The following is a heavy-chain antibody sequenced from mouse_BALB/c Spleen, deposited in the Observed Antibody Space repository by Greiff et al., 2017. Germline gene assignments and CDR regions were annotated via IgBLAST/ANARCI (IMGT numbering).Heavy chain of an antibody. CDR2: IWSGGST. Sequence: QVQLKASGPGLVQPSQSLSITCTVSGFSLTSYGVHWVRQSPGKGLEWLGVIWSGGSTDYNAAFISRLSISKDNSKSQVFFKMNSLQANDTAIYYCARNTHSRYAYSDSWGEGTTLTVSS. D-gene: IGHD2-14*01. V-gene: IGHV2-2*02. CDR1: GFSLTSYG. CDR3: ARNTHSRYAYSDS. J-gene: IGHJ2*01.